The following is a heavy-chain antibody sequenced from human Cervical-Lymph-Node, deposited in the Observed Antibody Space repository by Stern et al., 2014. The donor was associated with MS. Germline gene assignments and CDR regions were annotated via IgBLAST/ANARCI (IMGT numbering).Heavy chain of an antibody. CDR3: ARDGLGPGGNSRRFDH. D-gene: IGHD4-23*01. J-gene: IGHJ4*02. CDR1: GFTFSSYY. Sequence: VQLVESGGGVVQPGGSLRLSCAASGFTFSSYYMHWVRQAPGKGLEWVSYMWSVGSNEYYADSLKDGFTITRDKSKTTLYLQMNSLRAEDTAVYYCARDGLGPGGNSRRFDHWGQGTLVTVSS. CDR2: MWSVGSNE. V-gene: IGHV3-33*01.